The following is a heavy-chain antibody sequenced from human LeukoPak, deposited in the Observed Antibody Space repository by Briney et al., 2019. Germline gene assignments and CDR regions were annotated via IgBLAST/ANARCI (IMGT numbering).Heavy chain of an antibody. CDR3: ARDGGYSYGYSLDC. J-gene: IGHJ4*02. Sequence: PSETLSLTCTVSDGSISSYYWSWIRQPAGKGLEWIGRIHISGSTNYNPSLKSRLTMSVDTSKNQFSLKLSSVTAADTAVYYCARDGGYSYGYSLDCWGQGTLVTVSS. CDR2: IHISGST. CDR1: DGSISSYY. D-gene: IGHD5-18*01. V-gene: IGHV4-4*07.